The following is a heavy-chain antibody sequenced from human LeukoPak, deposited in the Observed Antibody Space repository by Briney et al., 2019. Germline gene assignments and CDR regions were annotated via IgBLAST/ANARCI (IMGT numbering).Heavy chain of an antibody. Sequence: GGSLRLSCAASGFTFSSYSMNWVRQAPGKGLEWVSSISSSSSYIYYADSVKGRFTISRDNSKNTLYLQMNSLRAEDTAVYYCAKVGDILTGYYVSYYYMDVWGKGTTVTVSS. D-gene: IGHD3-9*01. CDR3: AKVGDILTGYYVSYYYMDV. V-gene: IGHV3-21*04. CDR1: GFTFSSYS. J-gene: IGHJ6*03. CDR2: ISSSSSYI.